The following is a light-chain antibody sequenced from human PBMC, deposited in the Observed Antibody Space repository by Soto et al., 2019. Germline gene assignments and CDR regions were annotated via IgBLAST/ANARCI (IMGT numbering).Light chain of an antibody. J-gene: IGLJ1*01. CDR2: DVS. V-gene: IGLV2-14*01. CDR3: SSYTSRSTPV. CDR1: SSDVGGYNY. Sequence: QSVLTQPASVSGSPGQSITISCTGTSSDVGGYNYVSWYQQHPGKAPKLMIYDVSNRPSGVSNRFSGSKSGNTASLTISGLQAEDEADYYCSSYTSRSTPVFGTGNKLTVL.